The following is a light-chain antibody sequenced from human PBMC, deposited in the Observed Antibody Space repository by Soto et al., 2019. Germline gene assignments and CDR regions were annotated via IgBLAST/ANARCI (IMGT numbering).Light chain of an antibody. CDR1: SSDVGGYNY. V-gene: IGLV2-14*01. CDR3: SSYTSSSTWV. J-gene: IGLJ3*02. CDR2: DVS. Sequence: QSALTQPASVSGSPGQSITISCTGTSSDVGGYNYVSWYQQQPGKAPKLMIYDVSNRPSGVSNRFSGSKSGNTASLTISGLQAEYEADYSCSSYTSSSTWVFGGGTKVTVL.